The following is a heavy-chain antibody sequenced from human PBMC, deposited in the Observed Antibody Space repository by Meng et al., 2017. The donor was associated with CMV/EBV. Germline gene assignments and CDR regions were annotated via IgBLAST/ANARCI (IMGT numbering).Heavy chain of an antibody. J-gene: IGHJ4*02. V-gene: IGHV3-30*04. Sequence: GESLPISCAASGFTFSSFAKHWVRQAPGKGLEWVAVISYDGSNKYYADSVKGRFTISRDNSKNTLYLQMNSLRAEDTAVYYCASAEIFGIRLYFDYWGQGTLVTVSS. CDR3: ASAEIFGIRLYFDY. D-gene: IGHD3-3*01. CDR2: ISYDGSNK. CDR1: GFTFSSFA.